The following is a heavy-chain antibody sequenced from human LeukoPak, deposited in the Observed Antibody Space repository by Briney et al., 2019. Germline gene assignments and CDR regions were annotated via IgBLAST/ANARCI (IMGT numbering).Heavy chain of an antibody. Sequence: GGSLRLSCAASGFTFSSYGMHWVRQAPGKGLEWVAVIWYDGSNKYYADSVKGRFTISRDNSKNTLHLQMNSLRAEDTAVYYCARDDGGSYYGPVDYWGQGTLVTVSS. CDR1: GFTFSSYG. J-gene: IGHJ4*02. CDR2: IWYDGSNK. V-gene: IGHV3-33*01. D-gene: IGHD1-26*01. CDR3: ARDDGGSYYGPVDY.